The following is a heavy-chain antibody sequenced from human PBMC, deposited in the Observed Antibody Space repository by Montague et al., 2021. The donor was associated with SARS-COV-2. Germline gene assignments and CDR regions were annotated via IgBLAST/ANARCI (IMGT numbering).Heavy chain of an antibody. CDR2: INHSGST. D-gene: IGHD5-12*01. Sequence: LRLSCAVSGFTVSDYYWNWIRQPPGKGLEWIGEINHSGSTNYNPSLKSRVTISVDTSNNQFSLKLTSVTAADTAVYYCARGPTNNIGMVATRLDYWGQGTLVTVSS. CDR1: GFTVSDYY. J-gene: IGHJ4*02. V-gene: IGHV4-34*01. CDR3: ARGPTNNIGMVATRLDY.